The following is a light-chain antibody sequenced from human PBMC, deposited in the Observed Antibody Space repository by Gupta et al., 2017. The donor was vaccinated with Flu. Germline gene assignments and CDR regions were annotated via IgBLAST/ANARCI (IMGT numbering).Light chain of an antibody. CDR2: GAS. CDR1: QSVSSN. V-gene: IGKV3-15*01. Sequence: EVVITPTPSTLSVSPGERVTLSGRASQSVSSNFAWFQQKPAQAPRLLFYGASTRTTGVPARCSASGSGTDFTITISSLQSDDFAVYYCQQYHYWPYIFGQGTRLEIK. CDR3: QQYHYWPYI. J-gene: IGKJ2*01.